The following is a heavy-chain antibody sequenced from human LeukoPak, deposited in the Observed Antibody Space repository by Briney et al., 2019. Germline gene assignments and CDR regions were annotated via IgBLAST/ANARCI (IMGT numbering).Heavy chain of an antibody. Sequence: ASVKVSCKASGYTFTGYYMHWVRQAPGQGLEWMGWVNPNSGGTNYAQKFQGRVTMTRNTSISTAYMELSRLRSGDTAVYYCARDYYYYYYMDVWGKGTTVTVSS. J-gene: IGHJ6*03. V-gene: IGHV1-2*02. CDR1: GYTFTGYY. CDR2: VNPNSGGT. CDR3: ARDYYYYYYMDV.